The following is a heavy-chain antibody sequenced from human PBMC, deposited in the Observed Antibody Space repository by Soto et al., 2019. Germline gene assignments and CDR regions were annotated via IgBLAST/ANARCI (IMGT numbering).Heavy chain of an antibody. CDR3: ARGGSEDIVATILFPYFDY. V-gene: IGHV1-2*04. Sequence: GASVKVSCKASGYTFTGYYMHWVRQAPGQGLEWMGWINPNSGGTNYAQKFQGWVTMTRDTSISTAYMELSRLRSDDTAVYYCARGGSEDIVATILFPYFDYWGQGTLVTVSS. CDR1: GYTFTGYY. D-gene: IGHD5-12*01. J-gene: IGHJ4*02. CDR2: INPNSGGT.